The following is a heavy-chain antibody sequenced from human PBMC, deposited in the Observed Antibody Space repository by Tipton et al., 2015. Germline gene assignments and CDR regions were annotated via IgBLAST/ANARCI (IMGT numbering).Heavy chain of an antibody. CDR1: GGSISSYS. J-gene: IGHJ6*02. CDR2: VFSSGST. Sequence: TLSLTCTVSGGSISSYSWSWIRQPPGKGLEWIGYVFSSGSTNYNPSLKSRVTISLEASKNQFSLRLNSVTAADTAVYYCAMYPRFLEWLSSNYYGMDVWGQGTTVTVSS. CDR3: AMYPRFLEWLSSNYYGMDV. V-gene: IGHV4-59*03. D-gene: IGHD3-3*01.